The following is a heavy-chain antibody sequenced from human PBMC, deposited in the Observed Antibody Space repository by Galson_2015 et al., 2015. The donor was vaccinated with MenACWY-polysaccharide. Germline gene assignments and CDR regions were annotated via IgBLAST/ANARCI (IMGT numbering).Heavy chain of an antibody. CDR1: GYTFTSYY. D-gene: IGHD6-6*01. Sequence: SVKVSCKASGYTFTSYYMHWVRQAPGQGLEWMGIINHSGGSTSYAQKFQGRVTMTRDTSTSTVYMELSSLRSEDTAVYYCARAQEIAARREFFQHWGQGTLVTVSS. V-gene: IGHV1-46*01. J-gene: IGHJ1*01. CDR3: ARAQEIAARREFFQH. CDR2: INHSGGST.